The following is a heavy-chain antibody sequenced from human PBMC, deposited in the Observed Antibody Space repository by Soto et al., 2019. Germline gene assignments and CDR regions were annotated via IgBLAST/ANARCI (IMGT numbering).Heavy chain of an antibody. CDR2: VTGSGGRT. Sequence: EEQLLESGGGLAQPGGSLRLTCAASGFTFSTSGMSWVRQAPGKGLEWVSSVTGSGGRTYYSDSVKGRFTISRDNSKNTLYLQMDSLRAEDTAVYHCAKIIRLERAWFDPWGQGTLVTVSS. CDR1: GFTFSTSG. J-gene: IGHJ5*02. D-gene: IGHD3-10*01. V-gene: IGHV3-23*01. CDR3: AKIIRLERAWFDP.